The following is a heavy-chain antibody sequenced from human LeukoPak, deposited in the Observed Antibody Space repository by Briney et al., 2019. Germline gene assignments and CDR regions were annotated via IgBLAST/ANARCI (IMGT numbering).Heavy chain of an antibody. V-gene: IGHV3-7*01. CDR1: GFSFSNYW. CDR3: ARERGSGSYYPFDP. Sequence: HAGGSLRLSCAASGFSFSNYWMSWVRQAPGKGLEWVANIKQDGSEKNYVDSVKGRFTIFRDNAKNSLYLRMNRLRGEDTAVYYCARERGSGSYYPFDPWGQGTLVTVSS. D-gene: IGHD3-10*01. CDR2: IKQDGSEK. J-gene: IGHJ5*02.